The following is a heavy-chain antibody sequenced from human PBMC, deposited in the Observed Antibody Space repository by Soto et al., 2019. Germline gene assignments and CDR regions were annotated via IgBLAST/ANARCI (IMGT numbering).Heavy chain of an antibody. CDR1: GYTFTGYY. V-gene: IGHV1-2*04. CDR3: ARHGVITFGGVIDYFDY. J-gene: IGHJ4*02. CDR2: INPNSGGT. D-gene: IGHD3-16*02. Sequence: ASVKVSCKASGYTFTGYYMHWVRQAPGQGLEWMGRINPNSGGTNYAQKFQGWVTMTRDTSISTAYMELSRLRSDDTAVYYCARHGVITFGGVIDYFDYWGQGTLVTVSS.